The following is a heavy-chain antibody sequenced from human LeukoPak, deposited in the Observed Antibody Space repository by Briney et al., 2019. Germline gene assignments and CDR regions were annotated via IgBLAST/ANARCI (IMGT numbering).Heavy chain of an antibody. J-gene: IGHJ4*02. D-gene: IGHD4-23*01. CDR3: AALSSHGGNSIDH. CDR1: GGSISSYY. CDR2: VFYNGNT. V-gene: IGHV4-59*01. Sequence: QVQLQESGPGLVKPSETLSLTCTVSGGSISSYYWSWIRQPPGKGLEWIGYVFYNGNTIYNPSLMSRVTISVDTSKNQFSLNLSSVTAADTAVYYCAALSSHGGNSIDHWGQGNLVTVSS.